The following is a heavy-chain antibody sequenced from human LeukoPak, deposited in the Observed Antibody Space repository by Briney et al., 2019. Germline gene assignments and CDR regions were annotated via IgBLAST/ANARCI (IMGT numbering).Heavy chain of an antibody. Sequence: ASVKVSCKASGGTFSSYAISWVRQAPGQGLEWMGIINPSGGSTSYAQKFQGRVTMTRDTSTSTVYMELSSLRSEDTAVYYCARTRDFDWLLNYWGQGTLVTVSS. CDR2: INPSGGST. CDR1: GGTFSSYA. J-gene: IGHJ4*02. D-gene: IGHD3-9*01. CDR3: ARTRDFDWLLNY. V-gene: IGHV1-46*01.